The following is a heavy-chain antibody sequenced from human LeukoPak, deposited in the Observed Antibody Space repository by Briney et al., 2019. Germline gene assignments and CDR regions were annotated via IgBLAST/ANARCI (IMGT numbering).Heavy chain of an antibody. Sequence: PSETLSLTCTVSGGXISSGGYYWSWIRQHPGKGLEWSGYIYYSGSTYYNPTLKSRVTISVDTSKNQFSLKLSSVTAADTAVYYCARERSWGTNWFDPWGQGTLVTVSS. CDR2: IYYSGST. D-gene: IGHD3-16*01. J-gene: IGHJ5*02. CDR1: GGXISSGGYY. CDR3: ARERSWGTNWFDP. V-gene: IGHV4-31*03.